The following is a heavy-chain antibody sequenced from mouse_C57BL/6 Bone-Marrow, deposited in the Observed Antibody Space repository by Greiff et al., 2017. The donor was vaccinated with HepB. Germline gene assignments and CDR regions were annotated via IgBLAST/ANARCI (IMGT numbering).Heavy chain of an antibody. Sequence: EVKVVESGAELVRPGASVKLSCTASGFNIKDDYMHWVKQRPEQGLEWIGWIDPENGDTEYASKFQGKATITADTSSNTAYLQLSSLTSEDTAVYYCTTRFMDYWGQGTSVTVSS. J-gene: IGHJ4*01. CDR1: GFNIKDDY. CDR3: TTRFMDY. V-gene: IGHV14-4*01. CDR2: IDPENGDT.